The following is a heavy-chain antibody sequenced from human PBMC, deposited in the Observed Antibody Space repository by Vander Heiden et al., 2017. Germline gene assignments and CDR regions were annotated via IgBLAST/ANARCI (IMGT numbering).Heavy chain of an antibody. Sequence: EVQLVESGGGLVQPGGSLRLSCAASGFTFISYEMNWVRQAPGKGLEWVSYISSSGSTIYYADSVKGRFTISRDNAKNSLYLQMNSLRAEDTAVYYCARGLLWSSRGYFDYWGQGTLVTVSS. CDR2: ISSSGSTI. D-gene: IGHD5-18*01. CDR3: ARGLLWSSRGYFDY. V-gene: IGHV3-48*03. CDR1: GFTFISYE. J-gene: IGHJ4*02.